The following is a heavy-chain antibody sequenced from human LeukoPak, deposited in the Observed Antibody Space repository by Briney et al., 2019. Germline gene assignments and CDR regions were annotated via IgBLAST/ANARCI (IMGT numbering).Heavy chain of an antibody. J-gene: IGHJ4*02. V-gene: IGHV4-34*01. CDR2: IYESGTT. CDR3: ARGAWATRLAS. Sequence: SETLSLTCAVYGESLNSYYWSWVRQPPGEGLEWIGEIYESGTTKYNPSLKSRVAISMVPSKQQFSLRLSSVTAADMAVYYCARGAWATRLASWGRGTPVSVSS. CDR1: GESLNSYY. D-gene: IGHD2-15*01.